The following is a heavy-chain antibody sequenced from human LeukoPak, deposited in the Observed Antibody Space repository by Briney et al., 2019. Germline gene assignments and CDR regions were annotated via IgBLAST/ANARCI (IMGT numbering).Heavy chain of an antibody. Sequence: ASVKVSCKASGYTFTSYVISWVRQAPGQGLEWMGWISAYNGNTNYAQKLQGRVTMTTDTSTSTAYMELRSLRSVDTAVYYCARGGNSGSYRGVFDYWGQGTLVTVSS. CDR3: ARGGNSGSYRGVFDY. V-gene: IGHV1-18*01. D-gene: IGHD1-26*01. J-gene: IGHJ4*02. CDR1: GYTFTSYV. CDR2: ISAYNGNT.